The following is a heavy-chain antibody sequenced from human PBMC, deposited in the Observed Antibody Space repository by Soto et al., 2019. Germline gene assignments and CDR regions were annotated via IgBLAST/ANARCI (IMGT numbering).Heavy chain of an antibody. V-gene: IGHV4-31*03. CDR1: RGPIITGGYF. Sequence: SETLSLTCTVSRGPIITGGYFWTWIRQRPGKGLEWIGNIYYTGATSYNPSLKSRLTISFDTSKNQFSLKLTSVTAADTAVYFCARDRLSHDGNNSFFDYCGQGTLVTVSS. CDR3: ARDRLSHDGNNSFFDY. J-gene: IGHJ4*02. CDR2: IYYTGAT. D-gene: IGHD1-20*01.